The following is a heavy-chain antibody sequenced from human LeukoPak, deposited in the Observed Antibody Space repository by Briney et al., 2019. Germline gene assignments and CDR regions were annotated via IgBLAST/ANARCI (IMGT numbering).Heavy chain of an antibody. CDR3: RRDGFSSMH. CDR1: GFTFSNAW. D-gene: IGHD5-24*01. V-gene: IGHV3-15*01. CDR2: IKSKTDGGTI. Sequence: GGSLRLSCAASGFTFSNAWMSWVRQAPGKGLEWVGRIKSKTDGGTIDYAAPVKGRFTISRDDSKNTMYLQINSLKTEDTAVYYCRRDGFSSMHWGQGTLVTVSS. J-gene: IGHJ4*02.